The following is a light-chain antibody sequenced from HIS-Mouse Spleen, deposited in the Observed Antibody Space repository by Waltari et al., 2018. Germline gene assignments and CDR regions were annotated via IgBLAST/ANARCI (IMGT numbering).Light chain of an antibody. CDR2: EDS. CDR3: YSTDSSGNHRV. Sequence: SYELTQPPSVSVSPGQTARITCPGDALPQKYAYWYQQKSGQAPVLVIYEDSKRPSGLPERFSGSSSGKMATLTISGAQVEDEADYYCYSTDSSGNHRVFGGGTKLTVL. J-gene: IGLJ2*01. CDR1: ALPQKY. V-gene: IGLV3-10*01.